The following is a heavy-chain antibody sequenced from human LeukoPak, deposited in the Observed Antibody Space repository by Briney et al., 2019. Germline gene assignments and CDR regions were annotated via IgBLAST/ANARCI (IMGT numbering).Heavy chain of an antibody. Sequence: SETLSLTCTVSGGSISSYYWSWIRQPAGKGLEWIGRIYTSGSTNYNPSLKSRVTISVDKSKNQFSLKLSSVTAADTAVYYCARGVTGTTKGRGSFDYWGQGTLVTVSS. V-gene: IGHV4-4*07. CDR2: IYTSGST. J-gene: IGHJ4*02. D-gene: IGHD1-7*01. CDR3: ARGVTGTTKGRGSFDY. CDR1: GGSISSYY.